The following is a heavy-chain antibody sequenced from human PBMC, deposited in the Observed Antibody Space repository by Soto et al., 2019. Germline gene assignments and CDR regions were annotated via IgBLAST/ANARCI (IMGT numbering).Heavy chain of an antibody. Sequence: GGSLRLSCAASGFTFSSYSMNWVRQAPGKGLEWVSSISSSSSYIYYADSVKGRFTISRDNAKNSLYLQMNSLRAEDTAVYYCASTYCSSTSCPSTDAFDIWGQGTMVTVSS. J-gene: IGHJ3*02. CDR2: ISSSSSYI. CDR1: GFTFSSYS. CDR3: ASTYCSSTSCPSTDAFDI. D-gene: IGHD2-2*01. V-gene: IGHV3-21*01.